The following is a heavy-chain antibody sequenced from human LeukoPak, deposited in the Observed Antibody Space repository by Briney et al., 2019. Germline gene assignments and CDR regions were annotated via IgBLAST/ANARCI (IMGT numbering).Heavy chain of an antibody. Sequence: GRSLRLSCVGSGFSLEDYAMHWVRQVPGKGLEWVSSISWDSGSQAYTDSVKGRFTISRDNDKNSLYLQMNSLRLEDTAFYYCIKDMGFDLLKDAFHVWGQGTPVTVSS. D-gene: IGHD3-9*01. CDR3: IKDMGFDLLKDAFHV. V-gene: IGHV3-9*01. CDR2: ISWDSGSQ. J-gene: IGHJ3*01. CDR1: GFSLEDYA.